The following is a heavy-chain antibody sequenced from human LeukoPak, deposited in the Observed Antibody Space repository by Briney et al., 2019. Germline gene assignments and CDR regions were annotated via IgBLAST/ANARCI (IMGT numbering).Heavy chain of an antibody. Sequence: GGSLRLSCAASGFTFSSYAMSWVRQAPGKGLEWVSAISGSGGSTYYADSVKGWFTISRDNSKNTLYLQMNSLRAEDTAVYYCAKSPYYDILTGYYRGVSGYYYMDVWGKGTTVTVSS. V-gene: IGHV3-23*01. CDR1: GFTFSSYA. CDR3: AKSPYYDILTGYYRGVSGYYYMDV. CDR2: ISGSGGST. J-gene: IGHJ6*03. D-gene: IGHD3-9*01.